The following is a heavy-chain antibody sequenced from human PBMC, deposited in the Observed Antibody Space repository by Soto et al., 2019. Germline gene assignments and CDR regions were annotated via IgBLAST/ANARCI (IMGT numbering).Heavy chain of an antibody. CDR3: ARDYGYGGASSLPHYFDH. Sequence: PGGSLRLSCAASGFTFDDYDMSWVRQAPGRGLEWVSRINWNGSSTGYADSVKGRLTMSRDNAKNTLYLQMSSLRAEDTAVYYCARDYGYGGASSLPHYFDHWGQGTPVTVSS. CDR2: INWNGSST. J-gene: IGHJ4*02. V-gene: IGHV3-20*04. CDR1: GFTFDDYD. D-gene: IGHD6-13*01.